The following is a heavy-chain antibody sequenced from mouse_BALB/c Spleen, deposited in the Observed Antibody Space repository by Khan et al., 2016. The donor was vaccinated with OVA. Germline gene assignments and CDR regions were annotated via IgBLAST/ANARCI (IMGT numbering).Heavy chain of an antibody. CDR2: ISSGSSTI. Sequence: EVELVESGGGLVQPGGSRKLSCAASGFTFSNFGMHWVRQAPNKGLEWVAYISSGSSTIYYVDRVKGRFTISRDNPKNTLFLQMTKLSSDVTAIYYCARSVCNFHWYVDVWGAGTSVTVSS. CDR3: ARSVCNFHWYVDV. V-gene: IGHV5-17*02. D-gene: IGHD2-1*01. CDR1: GFTFSNFG. J-gene: IGHJ1*01.